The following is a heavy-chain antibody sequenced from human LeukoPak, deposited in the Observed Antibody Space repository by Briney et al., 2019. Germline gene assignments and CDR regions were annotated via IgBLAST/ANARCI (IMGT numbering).Heavy chain of an antibody. V-gene: IGHV3-74*01. D-gene: IGHD6-19*01. CDR2: ISSDGSDI. CDR3: ARDAADLAVAFDY. Sequence: GGSLRLSCAASGFIFSNYYMHWVRQPPGKGLVWVSHISSDGSDINYADSVKGRFTISRDNAKNSLYLQMNSLRAEDTAVYYCARDAADLAVAFDYWGQGTLVTVSS. J-gene: IGHJ4*02. CDR1: GFIFSNYY.